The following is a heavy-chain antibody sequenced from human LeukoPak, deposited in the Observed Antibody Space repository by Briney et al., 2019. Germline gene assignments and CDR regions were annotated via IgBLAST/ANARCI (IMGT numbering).Heavy chain of an antibody. CDR3: ASWVCGGDCSYFDY. CDR1: GGSISSSSYY. V-gene: IGHV4-39*01. J-gene: IGHJ4*02. CDR2: IYYSGST. D-gene: IGHD2-21*02. Sequence: TSETLSLTCTVSGGSISSSSYYWGWIRQPPGKGLEWIGSIYYSGSTYYSPSLKSRVTISVDTSKNQFSLKLSSVTAADTAVYYCASWVCGGDCSYFDYWGQGTLVTVSS.